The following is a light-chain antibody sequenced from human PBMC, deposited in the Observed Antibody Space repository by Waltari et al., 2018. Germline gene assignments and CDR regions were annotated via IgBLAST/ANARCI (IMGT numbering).Light chain of an antibody. CDR2: ENN. V-gene: IGLV1-51*01. CDR3: GTWDSSLSVGV. Sequence: SVLTQPPSVSAAPGQKVTISCSGSSPNIGNNYVSWYQQFPGTAPKLLIYENNKRPSGTPDRFSGSKSGTSATLDIHGLQTGDEANYYCGTWDSSLSVGVLGGGTKVTVL. J-gene: IGLJ2*01. CDR1: SPNIGNNY.